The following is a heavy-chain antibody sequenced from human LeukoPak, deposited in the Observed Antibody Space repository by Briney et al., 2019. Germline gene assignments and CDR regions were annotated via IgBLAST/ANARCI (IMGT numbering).Heavy chain of an antibody. Sequence: ASVKVSCKASGYTFTSYGISWVRQPPGQGLEWMGWISGYNGNTKYAQKFQGRVTMTTDTSTSTAYMELRSLRSDDTAVYYCARGRGVVVAAATQYWFDPWGQGTLVTVSS. V-gene: IGHV1-18*01. CDR2: ISGYNGNT. CDR3: ARGRGVVVAAATQYWFDP. J-gene: IGHJ5*02. D-gene: IGHD2-15*01. CDR1: GYTFTSYG.